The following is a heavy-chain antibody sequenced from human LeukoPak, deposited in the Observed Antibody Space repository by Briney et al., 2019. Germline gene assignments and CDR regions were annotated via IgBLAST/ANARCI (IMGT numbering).Heavy chain of an antibody. CDR1: GFTFSSYW. CDR3: ARDVSAFDI. Sequence: PGGSLRLSCAASGFTFSSYWMTWVRQAPGKGLEWVGNIREDGSAKYNVDSVKGRFTISRDNAKNSLYLQMISLTAEDTAMYYCARDVSAFDIWGQGTMVTVSS. V-gene: IGHV3-7*01. CDR2: IREDGSAK. D-gene: IGHD5/OR15-5a*01. J-gene: IGHJ3*02.